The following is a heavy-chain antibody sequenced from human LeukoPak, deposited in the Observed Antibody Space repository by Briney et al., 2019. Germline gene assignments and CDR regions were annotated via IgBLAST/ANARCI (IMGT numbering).Heavy chain of an antibody. D-gene: IGHD2-2*01. V-gene: IGHV1-18*01. Sequence: ASVKVSCKASGYTFSNYGISWVRQAPGQGLEWMGWISAYNGNRNYAQKLQGRVTMTTDTSTSIAYMELRSLRSDDTAVYYCARDSNIVVVPAATYYYYYGMDVWGQGTTVTVSS. CDR3: ARDSNIVVVPAATYYYYYGMDV. CDR2: ISAYNGNR. J-gene: IGHJ6*02. CDR1: GYTFSNYG.